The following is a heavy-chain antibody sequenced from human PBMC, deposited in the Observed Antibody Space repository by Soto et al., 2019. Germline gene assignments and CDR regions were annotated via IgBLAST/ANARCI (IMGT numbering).Heavy chain of an antibody. J-gene: IGHJ6*03. Sequence: QVQLQESGPGLVKPSETLSLTCTVSGGSIGNYYWSWIRQSPGKGLEWIGYVYNSGRPNYNPSLKSRVSMSLDMSKNQFSLRLSSVTAADTALYYCARQPGDMTNACMDVWGKGTSVTVSS. D-gene: IGHD3-10*01. CDR2: VYNSGRP. CDR1: GGSIGNYY. V-gene: IGHV4-59*08. CDR3: ARQPGDMTNACMDV.